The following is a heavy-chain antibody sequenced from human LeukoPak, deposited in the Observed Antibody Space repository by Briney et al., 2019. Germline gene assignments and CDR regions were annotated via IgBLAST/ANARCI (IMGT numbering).Heavy chain of an antibody. V-gene: IGHV1-18*01. CDR3: ARDTVVPAAIPKFDP. D-gene: IGHD2-2*01. J-gene: IGHJ5*02. CDR2: ISAYNGNA. CDR1: GYTFTSYG. Sequence: ASVKVSCKPSGYTFTSYGISSGRQAPGQGREWMGWISAYNGNANYAQKLQGRVTITTDTSTSTAYMELRSLRSDDTAVYYCARDTVVPAAIPKFDPWGQGTLVTVSS.